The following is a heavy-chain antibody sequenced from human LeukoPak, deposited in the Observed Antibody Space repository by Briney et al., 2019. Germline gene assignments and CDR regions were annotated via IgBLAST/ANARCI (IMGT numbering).Heavy chain of an antibody. CDR3: ARARSVVVVPVALDP. J-gene: IGHJ5*02. Sequence: GGSLRLSCAASGFTFSSYEMNWVRQAPGKGLEWVSYISSSGSTIYYADSVKGRFTISRDNAKNSLYLQMNSLRAEDTAVYYCARARSVVVVPVALDPWGQGTLVTVSS. D-gene: IGHD2-2*01. CDR2: ISSSGSTI. CDR1: GFTFSSYE. V-gene: IGHV3-48*03.